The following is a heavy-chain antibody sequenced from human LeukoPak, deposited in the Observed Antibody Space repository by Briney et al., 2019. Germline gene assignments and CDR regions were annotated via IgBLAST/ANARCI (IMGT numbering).Heavy chain of an antibody. CDR3: ARSIYHYGGLQH. D-gene: IGHD4-23*01. V-gene: IGHV1-46*01. Sequence: ASVKGSCKASGYSFTSYYMHWVRQAPGQGLEWMGIINPSGGSTSYAQKFQGRVTMTRDTSTSTVYMELISLRSEDTAVYYCARSIYHYGGLQHWGQGTLVTVSS. CDR1: GYSFTSYY. CDR2: INPSGGST. J-gene: IGHJ1*01.